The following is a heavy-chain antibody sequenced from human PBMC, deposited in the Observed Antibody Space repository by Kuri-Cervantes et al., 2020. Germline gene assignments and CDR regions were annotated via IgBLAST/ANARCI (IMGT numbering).Heavy chain of an antibody. J-gene: IGHJ4*02. D-gene: IGHD4-23*01. CDR3: ARRMGYGGNYYLDY. CDR2: IYPGDSDT. CDR1: GYSFTNFW. Sequence: GGSLRLSCKVSGYSFTNFWIAWVRQMPGKGLEWMGIIYPGDSDTRYSPSFQGHVTFSADNSITTAYLQWRSLKASDTAIYYCARRMGYGGNYYLDYWGPGTLVTVSS. V-gene: IGHV5-51*01.